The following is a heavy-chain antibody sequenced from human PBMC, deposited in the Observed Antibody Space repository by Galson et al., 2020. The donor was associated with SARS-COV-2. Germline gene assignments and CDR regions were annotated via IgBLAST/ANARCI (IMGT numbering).Heavy chain of an antibody. J-gene: IGHJ6*02. CDR1: GFTFSSYA. CDR3: AKGWIYYYYGMDV. CDR2: IWYDGSNQ. D-gene: IGHD2-2*03. V-gene: IGHV3-33*06. Sequence: GGSLRLSCAASGFTFSSYAMHWVRQAPGKGLEWVAVIWYDGSNQYYADSVKGRFIISRDNSKNTLNLQMNSLRAEDTAVYYCAKGWIYYYYGMDVWGQGTTVTVSS.